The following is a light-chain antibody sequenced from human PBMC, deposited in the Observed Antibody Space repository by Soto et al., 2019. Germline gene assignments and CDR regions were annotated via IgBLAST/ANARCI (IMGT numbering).Light chain of an antibody. J-gene: IGKJ5*01. V-gene: IGKV3-11*01. CDR2: GAS. Sequence: EIVLTQSPATLSLSPGERATLSCRASQSVSSYLAWYQQKPGQAPRLLIYGASNRATGIPARFSGNGSGTDFTLTISSLEPEDFAIYYCQQRSNWPTFGQGTRLEIK. CDR3: QQRSNWPT. CDR1: QSVSSY.